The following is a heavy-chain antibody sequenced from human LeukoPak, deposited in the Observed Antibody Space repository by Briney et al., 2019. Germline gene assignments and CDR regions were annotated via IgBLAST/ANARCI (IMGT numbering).Heavy chain of an antibody. CDR3: ARGGPQGIFGVVIGSYGMDV. J-gene: IGHJ6*02. D-gene: IGHD3-3*01. Sequence: GGSLRLSCAASGFTFSSYSMNWVRQAPGKGLEWVSSISSSSSYIYYADSVKGRFTISRDNAKNSLYLQMNSLRAEDTAVYYCARGGPQGIFGVVIGSYGMDVWGQGTTVTVSS. CDR1: GFTFSSYS. CDR2: ISSSSSYI. V-gene: IGHV3-21*01.